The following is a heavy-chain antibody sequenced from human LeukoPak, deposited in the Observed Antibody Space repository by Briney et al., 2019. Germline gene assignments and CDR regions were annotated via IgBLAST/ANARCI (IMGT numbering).Heavy chain of an antibody. Sequence: ASVKVSCKASGYTFTSYGISWVRQAPGQGLEWMGWICAYNGNTNYAQKLQGRVTMTTDTSTSTAYMELRSLRSDDTAVYYCARPSSPQKWLSDSDAFDIWGQGTMVTVSS. D-gene: IGHD3-22*01. CDR2: ICAYNGNT. CDR1: GYTFTSYG. CDR3: ARPSSPQKWLSDSDAFDI. V-gene: IGHV1-18*01. J-gene: IGHJ3*02.